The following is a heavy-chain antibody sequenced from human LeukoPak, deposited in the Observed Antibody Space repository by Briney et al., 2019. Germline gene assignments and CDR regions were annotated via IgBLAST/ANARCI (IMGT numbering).Heavy chain of an antibody. CDR3: ARSTSSGYNNGFDY. J-gene: IGHJ4*02. V-gene: IGHV5-51*01. D-gene: IGHD1-14*01. CDR1: GYSFTSYW. CDR2: IFPADSDI. Sequence: GESLKISCKGSGYSFTSYWIGWVRQMPGKGLEWMGIIFPADSDIRYSPSFQGQVNISADKSTSVASLQWSSLKASDTAMYYRARSTSSGYNNGFDYWGQGTLVTVSS.